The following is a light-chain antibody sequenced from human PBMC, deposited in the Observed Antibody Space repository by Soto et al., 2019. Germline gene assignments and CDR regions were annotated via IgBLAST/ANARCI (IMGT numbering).Light chain of an antibody. CDR3: QQRSNWPWT. CDR2: DAS. J-gene: IGKJ1*01. CDR1: QSVGGN. Sequence: EVVLTQSPVTLSLSPEERATLSCRARQSVGGNLAWYQQKPGQAPRLLMYDASNRATGIPARFSGSGSGTDFTLTISSLEPEDFAVYYCQQRSNWPWTFGQGTKVEIK. V-gene: IGKV3-11*01.